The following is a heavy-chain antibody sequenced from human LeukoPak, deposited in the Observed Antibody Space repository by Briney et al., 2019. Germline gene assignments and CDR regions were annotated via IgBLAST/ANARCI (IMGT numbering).Heavy chain of an antibody. J-gene: IGHJ4*02. CDR1: GFTFSSYG. D-gene: IGHD6-19*01. CDR3: AKTGFSGWCFDY. CDR2: ISYDGSNK. V-gene: IGHV3-30*18. Sequence: PGGSLRLSCAASGFTFSSYGMHWVRQAPGKGLEWVAVISYDGSNKYYADSVKGRFTISRDNSKNTLYLQMNSLRAEDTAVYYCAKTGFSGWCFDYWGQGTLVTVSS.